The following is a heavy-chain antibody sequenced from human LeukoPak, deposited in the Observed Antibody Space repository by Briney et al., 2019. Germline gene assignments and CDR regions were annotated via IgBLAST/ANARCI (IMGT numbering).Heavy chain of an antibody. CDR3: AKDTRYSSSPEYPDY. CDR2: ISGSGGST. V-gene: IGHV3-23*01. J-gene: IGHJ4*02. D-gene: IGHD6-13*01. CDR1: GFTFSSYA. Sequence: GGSLRLSCAASGFTFSSYAMSWVREAPGKGLEWVSGISGSGGSTYYADTVKCRFTISRDNSKNTLYLQMNSLRAEDTAVYYCAKDTRYSSSPEYPDYWGQGTLVTVSS.